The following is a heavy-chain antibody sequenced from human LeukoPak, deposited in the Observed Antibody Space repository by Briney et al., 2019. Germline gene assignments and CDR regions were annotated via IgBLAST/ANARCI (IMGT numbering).Heavy chain of an antibody. CDR2: INRDGGLT. Sequence: GGSLRLSCAASGFTFRSYSMNWVRQAPGKGLAWVSRINRDGGLTNYADSVKGRFTISRDNARNTVYLQMSSLRVEDTAIYFCAREEHRLAEAGTSAFDLGGQGTLVTVSP. CDR3: AREEHRLAEAGTSAFDL. V-gene: IGHV3-74*01. D-gene: IGHD6-13*01. J-gene: IGHJ3*01. CDR1: GFTFRSYS.